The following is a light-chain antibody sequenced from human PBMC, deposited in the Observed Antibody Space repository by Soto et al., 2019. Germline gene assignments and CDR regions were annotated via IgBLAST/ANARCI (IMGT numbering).Light chain of an antibody. CDR3: MQALQTPLT. V-gene: IGKV2-28*01. CDR1: QSLYSNGNNY. J-gene: IGKJ4*01. Sequence: DIVMTQSPLSLPVTPGEPASISCRSSQSLYSNGNNYLDWFLQKPGQSPQVLIYLGSHRASGVPDRFSGSGSGTDFTLKISIVEAEDVGIYYCMQALQTPLTFGGGTKVEI. CDR2: LGS.